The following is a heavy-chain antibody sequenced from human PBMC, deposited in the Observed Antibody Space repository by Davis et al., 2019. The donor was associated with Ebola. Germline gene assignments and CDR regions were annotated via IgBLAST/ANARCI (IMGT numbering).Heavy chain of an antibody. V-gene: IGHV1-58*02. J-gene: IGHJ6*02. CDR1: GFTFSSSA. CDR3: AREGRAITGMNRGGRYGMDV. D-gene: IGHD1-20*01. CDR2: IVLGSGNT. Sequence: SVKVSCKASGFTFSSSAMQWVRQARGQGLEWMGWIVLGSGNTKYAQKFQGRVTMTRDTSTSTVYMELSSLRSEDTAVYYCAREGRAITGMNRGGRYGMDVWGQGTTVTVSS.